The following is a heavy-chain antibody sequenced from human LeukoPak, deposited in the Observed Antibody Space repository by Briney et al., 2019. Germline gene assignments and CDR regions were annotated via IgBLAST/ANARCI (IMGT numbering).Heavy chain of an antibody. CDR1: GFAFSSHA. CDR3: AKGLAVAGHFDY. J-gene: IGHJ4*02. D-gene: IGHD6-19*01. CDR2: ISGSGGST. V-gene: IGHV3-23*01. Sequence: PGGSLRLSCAASGFAFSSHAMSWVRQAPGKGLEWVSAISGSGGSTYYADSEKGRFTISRDKSKNTLYLQMNSLRAEDTAVYYCAKGLAVAGHFDYWGQGTLVTVSS.